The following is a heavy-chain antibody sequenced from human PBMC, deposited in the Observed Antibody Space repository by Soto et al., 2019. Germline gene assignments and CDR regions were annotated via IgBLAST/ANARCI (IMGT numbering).Heavy chain of an antibody. CDR1: GFSFRDYF. V-gene: IGHV3-11*01. J-gene: IGHJ4*02. CDR2: IGPYGNSI. D-gene: IGHD2-21*01. Sequence: GESLKISCAASGFSFRDYFMSWLRQAPGKGLEWVSYIGPYGNSIYYADSVKARFTISRDDATKSLHLHMNSLRTDDTAVYYCARDDHTYGVYWGQGTPVTVSS. CDR3: ARDDHTYGVY.